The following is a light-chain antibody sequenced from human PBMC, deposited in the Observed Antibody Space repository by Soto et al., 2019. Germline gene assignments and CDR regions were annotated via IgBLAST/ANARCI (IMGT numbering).Light chain of an antibody. Sequence: EIVLTQYPATLSLSPGERATLSCRASQSVNIYLAWYQQKPGQAPRLLIYDASNRATGIPARFSGSGSGTDFTLTISSLEPEDIAVYYCQQRSNWRVTFGGGTKVDIK. V-gene: IGKV3-11*01. CDR2: DAS. CDR1: QSVNIY. J-gene: IGKJ4*01. CDR3: QQRSNWRVT.